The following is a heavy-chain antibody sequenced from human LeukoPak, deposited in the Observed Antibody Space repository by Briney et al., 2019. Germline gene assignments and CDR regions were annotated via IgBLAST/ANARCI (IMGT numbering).Heavy chain of an antibody. J-gene: IGHJ4*02. D-gene: IGHD2/OR15-2a*01. V-gene: IGHV3-74*03. CDR3: VRDFEIVTTPAGITPGDDFDY. Sequence: PGGSLRLSCVASGFTFRSKWMHWVRQAPGKGLVWVARINTDGSIRTYADSVQGRFTISRDNAKNTVDLQMNSLRVEDSAVYYCVRDFEIVTTPAGITPGDDFDYWGQGVLVIVSA. CDR2: INTDGSIR. CDR1: GFTFRSKW.